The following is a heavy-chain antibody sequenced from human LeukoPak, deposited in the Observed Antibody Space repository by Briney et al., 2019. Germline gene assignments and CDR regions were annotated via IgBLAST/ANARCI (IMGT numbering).Heavy chain of an antibody. D-gene: IGHD3-16*02. CDR3: ASQHWLRLGELSSYDY. V-gene: IGHV6-1*01. CDR2: TYYRSKWYN. CDR1: GDSVSSNSAA. J-gene: IGHJ4*02. Sequence: SQTLSLTCAISGDSVSSNSAAWNWIRQSPSRGLEWLGRTYYRSKWYNDYAVSVKSRITINPDTSKNQFSLQLNSVTPEDTAVYYCASQHWLRLGELSSYDYWGQGTLVTVSS.